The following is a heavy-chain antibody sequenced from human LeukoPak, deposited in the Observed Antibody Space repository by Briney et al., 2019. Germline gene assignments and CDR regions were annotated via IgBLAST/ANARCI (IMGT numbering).Heavy chain of an antibody. J-gene: IGHJ3*02. D-gene: IGHD6-13*01. Sequence: SQTLSLTCTVSGGSISSGGYYWSWIRQHPGKGLEWIGYIYYGGSTYYNPSLKSRVTISVDTSKNQFSLKLSSVTAADTAVYYCASPGVAAAGTKAFDIWGQGTMVTVSS. CDR1: GGSISSGGYY. CDR2: IYYGGST. CDR3: ASPGVAAAGTKAFDI. V-gene: IGHV4-31*03.